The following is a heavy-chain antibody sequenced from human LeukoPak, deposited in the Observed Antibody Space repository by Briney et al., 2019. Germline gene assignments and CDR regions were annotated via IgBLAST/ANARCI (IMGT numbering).Heavy chain of an antibody. CDR2: ISGSGGST. V-gene: IGHV3-23*01. J-gene: IGHJ4*02. Sequence: GGSLRLSCAASGFTFSSYGMHWVRQAPGKGLEWVSAISGSGGSTYYADSVKGRFTISRDNSKNTLYLQMNSLRAEDTAVYYCAKKSFRSCFDYWGQGALVTVSS. CDR1: GFTFSSYG. CDR3: AKKSFRSCFDY.